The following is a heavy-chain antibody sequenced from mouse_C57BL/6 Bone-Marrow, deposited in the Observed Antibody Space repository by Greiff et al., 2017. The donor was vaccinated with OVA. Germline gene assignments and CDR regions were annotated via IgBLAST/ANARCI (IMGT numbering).Heavy chain of an antibody. V-gene: IGHV5-4*01. Sequence: EVQRVESGGGLVKPGGSLKLSCAASGFTFSSYAMSWVRQTPEKRLEWVATISDGGSYTYYPDNVKGRFTISRDNAKNNLYLQMSHLKSEDPAMYYCARDGSNRNYWGQGTTLTVSS. D-gene: IGHD2-5*01. J-gene: IGHJ2*01. CDR3: ARDGSNRNY. CDR2: ISDGGSYT. CDR1: GFTFSSYA.